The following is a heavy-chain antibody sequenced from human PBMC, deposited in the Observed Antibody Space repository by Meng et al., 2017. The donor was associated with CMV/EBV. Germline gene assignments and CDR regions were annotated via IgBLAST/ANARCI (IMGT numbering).Heavy chain of an antibody. CDR3: ARHGGIYSGYDNNWFDP. CDR1: GYSFTSYW. CDR2: IYPGDSDT. J-gene: IGHJ5*02. Sequence: KVSCKGSGYSFTSYWIGWVHQMPGKGLEWMGIIYPGDSDTRYSPSLQGQVTISADKSISTAYLQWSSLKASDTAMYYCARHGGIYSGYDNNWFDPWGQGTLVTVSS. V-gene: IGHV5-51*07. D-gene: IGHD5-12*01.